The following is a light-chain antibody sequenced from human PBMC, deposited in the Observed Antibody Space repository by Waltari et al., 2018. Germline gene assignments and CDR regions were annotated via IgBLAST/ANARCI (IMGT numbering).Light chain of an antibody. J-gene: IGKJ2*01. CDR1: QSVSTN. CDR2: GAS. CDR3: QQYNNWPPYI. V-gene: IGKV3D-15*01. Sequence: ETLMTQSPTTLSLSPGDRATLSCRASQSVSTNLAWYQQKPGQAPRLLIYGASIRATGFPARFSGRGAGTEFTLTISSLQSEDFAVYYCQQYNNWPPYIFGQGSQLEI.